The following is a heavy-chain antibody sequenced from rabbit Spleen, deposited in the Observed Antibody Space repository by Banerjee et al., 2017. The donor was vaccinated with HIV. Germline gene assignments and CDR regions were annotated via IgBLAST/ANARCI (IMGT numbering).Heavy chain of an antibody. V-gene: IGHV1S45*01. CDR2: INMVTGKS. Sequence: QEQLEESGGGLVKPEGSLTLTCKASGVSFNDKDVMCWVRQAPGKGLEWITCINMVTGKSVYASWAKGRFTISSHNAQNTLYVKLNSLTVADTATYFCVRGASSSGYYNLWGQGTLVTVS. J-gene: IGHJ4*01. CDR1: GVSFNDKDV. D-gene: IGHD1-1*01. CDR3: VRGASSSGYYNL.